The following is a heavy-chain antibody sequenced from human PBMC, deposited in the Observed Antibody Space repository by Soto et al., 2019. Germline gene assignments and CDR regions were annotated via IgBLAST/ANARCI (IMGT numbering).Heavy chain of an antibody. D-gene: IGHD2-2*01. Sequence: SVKVSCKASGGTFSSYAISWVRQAPGQGLEWMGGIIPIFGTANYAQKFQGRVTITADESTSTAYMELSSLRSEDTAVYYCAREPRGVVVVPAAMGWFDPWGQGTLVTVS. J-gene: IGHJ5*02. CDR3: AREPRGVVVVPAAMGWFDP. CDR1: GGTFSSYA. CDR2: IIPIFGTA. V-gene: IGHV1-69*13.